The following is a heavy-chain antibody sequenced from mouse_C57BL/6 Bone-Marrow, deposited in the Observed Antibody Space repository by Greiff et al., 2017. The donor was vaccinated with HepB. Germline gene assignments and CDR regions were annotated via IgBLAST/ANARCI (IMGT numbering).Heavy chain of an antibody. J-gene: IGHJ4*01. CDR3: AKHARVCYLDY. D-gene: IGHD2-12*01. V-gene: IGHV2-9*01. Sequence: VQVLESGPGLVAPSQSLSITCTVSGFSFTSYGVDWVRQPPGKGLEWLGVIWGGGSTNYNSSLMSRLSIIKDNSKSQVFLTMNSLQTDDTAMYYCAKHARVCYLDYWGQGTSVTVSS. CDR1: GFSFTSYG. CDR2: IWGGGST.